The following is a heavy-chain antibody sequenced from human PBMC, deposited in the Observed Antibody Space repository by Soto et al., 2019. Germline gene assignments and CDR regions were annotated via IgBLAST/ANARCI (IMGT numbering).Heavy chain of an antibody. CDR1: GFTFSSYS. V-gene: IGHV3-21*01. J-gene: IGHJ6*02. D-gene: IGHD3-10*01. CDR2: ISSSSSYI. CDR3: ARDLYGPEGDYYYGMDV. Sequence: GGSLRLSCAASGFTFSSYSMNWVRQAPGKGLELVSSISSSSSYIYYAVSVKGRFTISRDNAKNSLYLQMNSLRAEDTSVYYCARDLYGPEGDYYYGMDVWGQGTTVTVSS.